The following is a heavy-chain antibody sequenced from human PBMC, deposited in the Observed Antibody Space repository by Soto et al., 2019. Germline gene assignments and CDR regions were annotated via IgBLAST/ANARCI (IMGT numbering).Heavy chain of an antibody. CDR2: ISYDGSNK. CDR3: AKDRSSIVWFGD. Sequence: QVQLVESGGGVVQPGRSLRLSCAASGFTFSSYGMHWVRQAPGKGLEWVAVISYDGSNKYYADSVKGRFTISRDNSKNTLYLQMNSLRAEDTAVYYCAKDRSSIVWFGDWGQGTLVTVSS. V-gene: IGHV3-30*18. J-gene: IGHJ4*02. D-gene: IGHD3-10*01. CDR1: GFTFSSYG.